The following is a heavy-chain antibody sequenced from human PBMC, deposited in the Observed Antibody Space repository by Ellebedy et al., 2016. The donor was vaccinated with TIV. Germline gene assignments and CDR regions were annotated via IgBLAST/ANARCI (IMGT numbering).Heavy chain of an antibody. D-gene: IGHD4-11*01. V-gene: IGHV1-2*02. Sequence: ASVKVSCKASGYTFTGYYMHWVRQAPGQGLEWMGWINPNSGGPHYAQQFQGRVTMTRDTSINTAYMELSRLRSDDTAVYYCAILQWQGYYFDYWGQGTLVTVFS. J-gene: IGHJ4*02. CDR2: INPNSGGP. CDR1: GYTFTGYY. CDR3: AILQWQGYYFDY.